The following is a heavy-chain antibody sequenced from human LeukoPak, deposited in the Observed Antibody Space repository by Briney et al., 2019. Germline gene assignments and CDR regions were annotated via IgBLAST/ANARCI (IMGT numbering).Heavy chain of an antibody. CDR3: ARVRTTEAAFGAWDYYYYMDV. V-gene: IGHV1-69*05. CDR2: IIPIFGTA. J-gene: IGHJ6*03. CDR1: GYTFTGYY. D-gene: IGHD3-16*01. Sequence: SVKVSCKASGYTFTGYYMHWVRQAPGQGLEWMGGIIPIFGTANYAQKFQGRVTITTDESTSTAYMELSSLRSEDTAVYYCARVRTTEAAFGAWDYYYYMDVWGKGTTVTVSS.